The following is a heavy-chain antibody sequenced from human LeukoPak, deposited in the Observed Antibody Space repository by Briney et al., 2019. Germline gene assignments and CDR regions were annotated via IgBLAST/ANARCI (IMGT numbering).Heavy chain of an antibody. CDR3: ARGGGRIQLWSYFDY. Sequence: GASVKVSCKASGGTFSSYAISWVRQAPGQGLEWMGGIIPIFGTANYAQKFQGRVTITADESTSTAYMELSSLRSEDTAVYYCARGGGRIQLWSYFDYWGQGTLVTVSS. J-gene: IGHJ4*02. CDR2: IIPIFGTA. D-gene: IGHD5-18*01. CDR1: GGTFSSYA. V-gene: IGHV1-69*13.